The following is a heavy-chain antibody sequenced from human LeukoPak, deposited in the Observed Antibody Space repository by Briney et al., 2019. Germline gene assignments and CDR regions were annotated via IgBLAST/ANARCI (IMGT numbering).Heavy chain of an antibody. CDR1: GFTFTNYA. V-gene: IGHV3-23*01. D-gene: IGHD1-20*01. J-gene: IGHJ4*02. CDR2: ISGGGGST. Sequence: GGSLRLSCAASGFTFTNYAMSWVRQAPGKGLEWVSTISGGGGSTLYADSVKGRFTISRENSKYTLSLQMNSLRAEDTAVYYCEKDRRITAPLFYYWGQGNLVTVSS. CDR3: EKDRRITAPLFYY.